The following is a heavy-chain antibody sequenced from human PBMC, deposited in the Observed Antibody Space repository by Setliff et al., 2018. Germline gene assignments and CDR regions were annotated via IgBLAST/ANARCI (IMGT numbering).Heavy chain of an antibody. CDR1: GDSMNSRKFY. J-gene: IGHJ6*03. V-gene: IGHV4-61*02. D-gene: IGHD1-1*01. CDR3: VRANKKLDYYYYYYMDV. Sequence: KTSETLSLTCSVSGDSMNSRKFYWNWIRQPAGRGLEWIGRIHTGGSTNYSPTLGGRVIISLDRSENRFSLRLSSVTAADTAVYYCVRANKKLDYYYYYYMDVWGKGTTVTVSS. CDR2: IHTGGST.